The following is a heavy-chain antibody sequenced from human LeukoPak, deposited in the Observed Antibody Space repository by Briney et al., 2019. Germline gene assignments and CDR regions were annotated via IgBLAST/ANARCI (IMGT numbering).Heavy chain of an antibody. J-gene: IGHJ4*02. V-gene: IGHV1-18*01. Sequence: ASVKVSCKASGYTFSTYGISWVRQAPGQGLEWMGWINPYSGNTKYAQQLQDRVTMTSETSTSTAYMELRSLRSDDTAVYYCVRDGGSSGPGGNWGQGTLVTVSS. D-gene: IGHD2-15*01. CDR2: INPYSGNT. CDR1: GYTFSTYG. CDR3: VRDGGSSGPGGN.